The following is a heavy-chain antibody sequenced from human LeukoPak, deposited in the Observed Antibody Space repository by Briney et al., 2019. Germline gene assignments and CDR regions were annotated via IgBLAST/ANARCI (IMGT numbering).Heavy chain of an antibody. V-gene: IGHV4-39*01. CDR3: ARRGIWDLQSGNWFDP. Sequence: PSVTLSLTCSISGDSITTNSYWWGWIRQSPGKGLEWIGSIYASGNSYYNPSRKTRATISPDTSKNQYSLRLTSGTAADTAIYNCARRGIWDLQSGNWFDPWGEGILVIVSS. J-gene: IGHJ5*02. CDR1: GDSITTNSYW. CDR2: IYASGNS. D-gene: IGHD3-16*01.